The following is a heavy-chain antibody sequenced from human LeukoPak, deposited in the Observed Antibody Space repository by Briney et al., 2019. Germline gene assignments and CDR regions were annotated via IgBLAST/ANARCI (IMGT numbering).Heavy chain of an antibody. J-gene: IGHJ4*02. V-gene: IGHV4-59*01. CDR2: IYYSGST. CDR3: ARGSEYSSSWPSYFDY. CDR1: GGSISSYY. D-gene: IGHD6-13*01. Sequence: PSETLSLTCTVSGGSISSYYWSWIRQPPGKGLEWIGYIYYSGSTNYSPSLKSRVTISVDTSKNQFSLKLSSVTAADTAVYYCARGSEYSSSWPSYFDYWGQGTLVTVSS.